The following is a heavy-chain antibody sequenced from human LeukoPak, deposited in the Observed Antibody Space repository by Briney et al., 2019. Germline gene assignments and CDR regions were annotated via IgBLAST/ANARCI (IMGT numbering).Heavy chain of an antibody. J-gene: IGHJ4*02. CDR2: FDPEDGET. CDR1: GYTLTELS. V-gene: IGHV1-24*01. CDR3: AIRDLYSGSYYVNY. Sequence: SVKVSCKVSGYTLTELSMHWVRQAPGKGLEWMGGFDPEDGETIYAQKFQGRVTMTEDTSTDTAYMELSSLRSEDTAVYYCAIRDLYSGSYYVNYWGQGTLVTVSS. D-gene: IGHD1-26*01.